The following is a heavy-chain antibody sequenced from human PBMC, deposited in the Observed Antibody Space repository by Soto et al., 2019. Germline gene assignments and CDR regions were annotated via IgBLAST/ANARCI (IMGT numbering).Heavy chain of an antibody. CDR3: ARDRGGYSYAIGWFDP. Sequence: GASVKVSCKASGYTFTSYAMHWVRQAPGQRLEWMGWINAGNDNTKYSQKFQGRVTITRDTSASTAYMELSSLRSEDTAVYYCARDRGGYSYAIGWFDPWGQGTLVTVSS. J-gene: IGHJ5*02. CDR1: GYTFTSYA. CDR2: INAGNDNT. D-gene: IGHD5-18*01. V-gene: IGHV1-3*01.